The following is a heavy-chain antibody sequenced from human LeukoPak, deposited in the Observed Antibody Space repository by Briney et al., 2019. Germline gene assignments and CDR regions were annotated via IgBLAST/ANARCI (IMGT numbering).Heavy chain of an antibody. Sequence: PSQTLSLTCAISGDSVFSNSATWNWVRQSPSRGLEWLGRTYYRSKWYSDSAVSVKTRITINPDTSKNQFSLQLNSVTPEDTAVYYCASAYSSGKDYYFNYWGQGTLVTVSS. CDR2: TYYRSKWYS. D-gene: IGHD6-19*01. J-gene: IGHJ4*02. V-gene: IGHV6-1*01. CDR1: GDSVFSNSAT. CDR3: ASAYSSGKDYYFNY.